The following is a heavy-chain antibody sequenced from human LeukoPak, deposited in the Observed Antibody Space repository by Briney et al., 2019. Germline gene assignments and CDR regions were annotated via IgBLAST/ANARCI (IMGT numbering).Heavy chain of an antibody. Sequence: ASVKVSCKASGYTFTSYGISWVRQAPGQGLEWMGWISAYNGNTNYAQKLHGRVTMTTDTSTSTAYMELRRLRSDDPAVYSCARDAIAVAGTGMDYWGQGTLVTVSS. CDR2: ISAYNGNT. J-gene: IGHJ4*02. V-gene: IGHV1-18*01. CDR3: ARDAIAVAGTGMDY. CDR1: GYTFTSYG. D-gene: IGHD6-19*01.